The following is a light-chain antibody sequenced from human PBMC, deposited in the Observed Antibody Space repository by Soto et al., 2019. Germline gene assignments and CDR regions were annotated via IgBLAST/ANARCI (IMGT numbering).Light chain of an antibody. CDR2: GAS. V-gene: IGKV3D-15*02. CDR1: QSVTTN. CDR3: QQYLTSPKT. J-gene: IGKJ1*01. Sequence: EVVMTQSPSTLSVSPVDRATVSRRASQSVTTNMAWYQQKPGQAPRLLIYGASTRAPGIPERFSGSGSGTDFTLTISRLEPEDFAVYYCQQYLTSPKTFAQGTKVDI.